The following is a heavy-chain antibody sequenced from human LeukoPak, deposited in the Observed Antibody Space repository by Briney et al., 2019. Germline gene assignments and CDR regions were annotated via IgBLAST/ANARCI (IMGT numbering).Heavy chain of an antibody. CDR1: GFTFSSYW. D-gene: IGHD6-19*01. J-gene: IGHJ4*02. CDR2: IKEDGSEN. CDR3: ARNSGWSVDY. Sequence: PGGSLRLSCASSGFTFSSYWMSWLRQAPGKGLAWVANIKEDGSENYYVDFVKGRFTVSRDNAKNSLYLQLNSLRAEDTAVYYCARNSGWSVDYWGQGTPVTVSS. V-gene: IGHV3-7*01.